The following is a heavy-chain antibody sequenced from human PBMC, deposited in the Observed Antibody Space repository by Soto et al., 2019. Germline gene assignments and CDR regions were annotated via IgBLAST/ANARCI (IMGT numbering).Heavy chain of an antibody. Sequence: ASVKVSCKASGYTFTSYAMHWVRQAPGQRLEWMGWINAGNGNTKYSQKFQGRVTITRDTSASTAYMELSSLRSEDTAVYYCARDGRIAAAPGKYYYYMDVWGKGTTVTVSS. D-gene: IGHD6-13*01. CDR2: INAGNGNT. CDR3: ARDGRIAAAPGKYYYYMDV. V-gene: IGHV1-3*01. J-gene: IGHJ6*03. CDR1: GYTFTSYA.